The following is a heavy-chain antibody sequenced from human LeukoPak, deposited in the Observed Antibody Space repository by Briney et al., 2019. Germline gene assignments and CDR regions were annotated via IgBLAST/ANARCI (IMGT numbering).Heavy chain of an antibody. Sequence: GGSLRLSCAASGFIFNNAWMNWVRQAPGKGLEWVGRIKSKTDGGTIDYAAPVKGRFTISRDDSKSTLYLQMNSLKTEDTAIYYCTTLTSRAVTDDWGQGTLVTVSS. CDR3: TTLTSRAVTDD. D-gene: IGHD4-17*01. J-gene: IGHJ4*02. CDR2: IKSKTDGGTI. V-gene: IGHV3-15*01. CDR1: GFIFNNAW.